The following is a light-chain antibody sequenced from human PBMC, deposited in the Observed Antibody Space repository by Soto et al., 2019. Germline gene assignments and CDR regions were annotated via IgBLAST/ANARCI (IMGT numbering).Light chain of an antibody. CDR1: QSVSSY. V-gene: IGKV3-11*01. J-gene: IGKJ3*01. CDR2: DAS. Sequence: EIVLTQSPATLSLSPGERATLSGRASQSVSSYLAWYQQKPGQAPRLLIYDASNRATGIPARFSGSGSGTDFTLTISSLEPEDFAVYYCQQRSGFTFGPGTKVDIK. CDR3: QQRSGFT.